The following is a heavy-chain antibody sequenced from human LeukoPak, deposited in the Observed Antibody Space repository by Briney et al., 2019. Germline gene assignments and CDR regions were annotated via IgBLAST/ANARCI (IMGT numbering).Heavy chain of an antibody. J-gene: IGHJ6*03. CDR3: ARVRSYDFWSGYPDYYYYMDV. V-gene: IGHV1-18*01. D-gene: IGHD3-3*01. CDR2: ISAYNGNT. Sequence: ASVKVSCKASGYTFTSYGISWVRQAPGQGLEWMGWISAYNGNTNYARKLQGRVTMTTDTSTSTAYMELRSLRSDDTAVYYCARVRSYDFWSGYPDYYYYMDVWGKGTTVTVSS. CDR1: GYTFTSYG.